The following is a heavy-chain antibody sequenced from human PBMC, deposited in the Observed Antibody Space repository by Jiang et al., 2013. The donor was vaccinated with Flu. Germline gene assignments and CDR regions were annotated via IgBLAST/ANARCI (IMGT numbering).Heavy chain of an antibody. D-gene: IGHD3-3*01. CDR2: IDWDDDK. J-gene: IGHJ4*02. Sequence: PPGKALEWLALIDWDDDKYYSTSLKTRLTISKDTSKNQVVLTMTNMDPVDTATYYCARIRRLRDVWDYDFWSGHDYWGQGTLVTVSS. V-gene: IGHV2-70*01. CDR3: ARIRRLRDVWDYDFWSGHDY.